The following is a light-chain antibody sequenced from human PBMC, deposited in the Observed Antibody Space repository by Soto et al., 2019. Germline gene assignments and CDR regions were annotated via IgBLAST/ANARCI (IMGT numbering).Light chain of an antibody. Sequence: EIVLTQSPGTLSLSPGERATLSCRASQSVSSNLAWYQQKPGQAPRLLIYGASTRATGIPARFSGSGSGTEFTLTISSLQPEDSATYYCLQNNRYPWTFGQGTKVDNK. CDR2: GAS. CDR1: QSVSSN. CDR3: LQNNRYPWT. J-gene: IGKJ1*01. V-gene: IGKV3-15*01.